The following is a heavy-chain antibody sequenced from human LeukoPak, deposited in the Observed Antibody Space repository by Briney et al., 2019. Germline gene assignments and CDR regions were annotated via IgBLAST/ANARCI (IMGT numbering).Heavy chain of an antibody. Sequence: GGSLRLSCTASGFTFNNNAMSWVRQAPGKGLEWVSAITGGSEATEYRDSVKGLFTISRDHSKHTLYLQMNSLRPEDTAVYYCARCTASCYANAFDVWGQGTLITVCS. J-gene: IGHJ3*01. D-gene: IGHD2-2*01. CDR2: ITGGSEAT. V-gene: IGHV3-23*01. CDR3: ARCTASCYANAFDV. CDR1: GFTFNNNA.